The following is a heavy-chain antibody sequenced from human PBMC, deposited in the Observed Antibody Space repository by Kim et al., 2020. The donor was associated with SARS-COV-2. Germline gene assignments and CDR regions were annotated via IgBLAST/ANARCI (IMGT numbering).Heavy chain of an antibody. V-gene: IGHV3-13*01. CDR3: ARGVAVAGEFDY. D-gene: IGHD6-19*01. Sequence: YYPGSVKGRFTISRENAKNSLYLQMNSLRAGDTAVYYCARGVAVAGEFDYWGQGTLVTVSS. J-gene: IGHJ4*02.